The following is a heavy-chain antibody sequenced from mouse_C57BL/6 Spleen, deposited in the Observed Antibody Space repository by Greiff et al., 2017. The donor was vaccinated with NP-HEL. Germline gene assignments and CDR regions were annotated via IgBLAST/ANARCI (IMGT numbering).Heavy chain of an antibody. CDR1: GFTFSSYA. CDR3: ARDRTYGNYGWFAY. Sequence: EVKVVESGGGLVKPGGSLKLSCAASGFTFSSYAMSWVRQTPEKRLEWVATISDGGSYTYYPDNVKGRFTISRDNAKNNLYLQMSHLKSEDTAMYYCARDRTYGNYGWFAYWGQGTLVTVSA. V-gene: IGHV5-4*01. D-gene: IGHD2-1*01. J-gene: IGHJ3*01. CDR2: ISDGGSYT.